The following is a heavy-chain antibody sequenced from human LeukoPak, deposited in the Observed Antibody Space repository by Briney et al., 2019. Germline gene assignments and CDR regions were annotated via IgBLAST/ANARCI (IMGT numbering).Heavy chain of an antibody. CDR2: IYYSGST. Sequence: PSETLSLTCTVSGGSISSGGYYWSRIRQHPGKGLEWIGYIYYSGSTYYNPSLKSRVTISVDTSKNQFSLKLSSVTAADTAVYYCARVYCSSTSCYKRSLWFDPWGQGTLVTVSS. V-gene: IGHV4-31*03. CDR3: ARVYCSSTSCYKRSLWFDP. J-gene: IGHJ5*02. D-gene: IGHD2-2*02. CDR1: GGSISSGGYY.